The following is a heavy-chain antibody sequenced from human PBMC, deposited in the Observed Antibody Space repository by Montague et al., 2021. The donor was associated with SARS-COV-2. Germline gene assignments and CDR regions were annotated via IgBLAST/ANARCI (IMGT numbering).Heavy chain of an antibody. J-gene: IGHJ5*02. D-gene: IGHD5-12*01. V-gene: IGHV4-39*01. CDR3: ARHARGGIVATPSGWFDP. CDR1: GGSISSSSYY. Sequence: SETLSLTCTVSGGSISSSSYYWGWIRQPPGRGLEWIGSIYYSGSTYYNPSLKSRVTISVDTSKNQFSLKLSSVTAADTAVYYCARHARGGIVATPSGWFDPWGQGTLVTVPS. CDR2: IYYSGST.